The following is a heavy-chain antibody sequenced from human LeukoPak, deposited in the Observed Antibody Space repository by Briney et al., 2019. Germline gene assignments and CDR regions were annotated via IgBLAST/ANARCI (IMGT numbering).Heavy chain of an antibody. CDR3: AREGNYDFWSGYYYFDY. CDR2: TYYRSKWYN. CDR1: GDSVSRNSAA. D-gene: IGHD3-3*01. J-gene: IGHJ4*02. Sequence: SQTLSLTCAISGDSVSRNSAAWNWIRQSPSRGLEWLGRTYYRSKWYNDYAVSVRSRTTINPDTSKNQFSLQLNSVTPEDTAVYYCAREGNYDFWSGYYYFDYWGQGTLVTVSS. V-gene: IGHV6-1*01.